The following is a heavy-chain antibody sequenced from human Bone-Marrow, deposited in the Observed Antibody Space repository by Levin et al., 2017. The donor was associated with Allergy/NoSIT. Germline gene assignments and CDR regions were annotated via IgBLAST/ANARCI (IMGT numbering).Heavy chain of an antibody. J-gene: IGHJ5*02. CDR2: IYYSGYT. CDR1: GGSIGGYY. Sequence: SQTLSLTCTVSGGSIGGYYWSWIRQFPGKGLEWIGYIYYSGYTNDNPSVRSRVSISLDTSKNQFSLKLSSVTAADTVVYYCARGSGGGDSRGFDPWGQGTLVTVSS. V-gene: IGHV4-59*01. CDR3: ARGSGGGDSRGFDP. D-gene: IGHD2-21*01.